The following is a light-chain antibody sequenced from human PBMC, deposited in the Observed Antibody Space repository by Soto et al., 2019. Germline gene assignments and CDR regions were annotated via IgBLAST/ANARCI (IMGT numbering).Light chain of an antibody. CDR1: QSVSSN. Sequence: EIVMTQSPATLSVSPGERATLSCRASQSVSSNLAWYQQKPGQAPRLLIYGASTRATGIPARFSGSGSGTEFTLNISSLQSEDFAVYYCQQYNSWPPMYTFGQGTKLEIK. J-gene: IGKJ2*01. CDR3: QQYNSWPPMYT. CDR2: GAS. V-gene: IGKV3-15*01.